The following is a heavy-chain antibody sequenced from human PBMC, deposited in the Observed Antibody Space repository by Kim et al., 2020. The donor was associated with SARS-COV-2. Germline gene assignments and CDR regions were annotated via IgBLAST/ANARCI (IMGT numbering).Heavy chain of an antibody. V-gene: IGHV1-18*01. Sequence: ASVKVSCKASGYTFTSYGISWVRQAPGQGLEWMGWISAYNGNTNYAQKLQGRVTMTTDTSTSTAYMELRSLRSDDTAVYYCARDLDEIMITFGGVIAHWGGYGMDVWGQGTTVTVSS. CDR2: ISAYNGNT. CDR1: GYTFTSYG. J-gene: IGHJ6*02. D-gene: IGHD3-16*02. CDR3: ARDLDEIMITFGGVIAHWGGYGMDV.